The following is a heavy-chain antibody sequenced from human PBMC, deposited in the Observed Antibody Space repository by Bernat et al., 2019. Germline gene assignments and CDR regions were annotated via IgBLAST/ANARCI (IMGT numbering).Heavy chain of an antibody. CDR2: INPNSGGT. CDR1: GYTFTGYY. J-gene: IGHJ4*02. D-gene: IGHD3-22*01. Sequence: QVQLVQSGAEVKKPGASVKVSCKASGYTFTGYYMHWVRQAPGQGLEGMGWINPNSGGTNYAQKFQGRVTMTRDTSISTAYMGLSRLRSDDTAVDYCARDSDSITMIVGFWGQGTLVTVSS. V-gene: IGHV1-2*02. CDR3: ARDSDSITMIVGF.